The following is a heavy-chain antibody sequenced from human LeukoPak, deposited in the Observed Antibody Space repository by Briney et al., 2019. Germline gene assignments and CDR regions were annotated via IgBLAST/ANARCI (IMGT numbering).Heavy chain of an antibody. J-gene: IGHJ6*03. V-gene: IGHV4-34*01. CDR2: INHSGST. CDR3: ARRGYCSSTSWYRPYYYYYYMDV. Sequence: SETLSLTCAVYGGSFSGYYWSWIRQPPGKGLEWIGEINHSGSTNYNPSLKSRVTISVDTSKNQFSLKLSSVTAADTAVYYCARRGYCSSTSWYRPYYYYYYMDVWGKGTTVTVS. D-gene: IGHD2-2*02. CDR1: GGSFSGYY.